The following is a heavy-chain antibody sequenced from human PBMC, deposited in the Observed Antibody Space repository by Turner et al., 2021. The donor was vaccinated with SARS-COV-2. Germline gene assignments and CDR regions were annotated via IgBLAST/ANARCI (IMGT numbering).Heavy chain of an antibody. CDR1: GYRISDYY. CDR2: INAKNVDT. J-gene: IGHJ4*02. V-gene: IGHV1-2*02. Sequence: QVQLVQSGSEVQRPGSSVNVYCTASGYRISDYYIHWVLQAPGQALEGVGWINAKNVDTHVLQNFRGRVTRTSDTSISTVYREVTRLRSDDTAVYYCARSPSRYGTDGTCFEGFFDYWGQGSLVTVSS. D-gene: IGHD2-8*01. CDR3: ARSPSRYGTDGTCFEGFFDY.